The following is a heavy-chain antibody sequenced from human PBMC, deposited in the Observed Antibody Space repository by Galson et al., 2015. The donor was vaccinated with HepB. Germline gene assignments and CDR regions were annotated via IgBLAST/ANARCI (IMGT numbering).Heavy chain of an antibody. Sequence: SLRLSCAASGFTFDDYGMSWVRQAPGKGLEWVSGINWNGGSTGYADSVKGRFTISRDNAKNSLYLQMNSLRAEDTALYYCARAYHSGSYEEAFDIWGQGTMVTVSS. J-gene: IGHJ3*02. D-gene: IGHD1-26*01. V-gene: IGHV3-20*04. CDR2: INWNGGST. CDR3: ARAYHSGSYEEAFDI. CDR1: GFTFDDYG.